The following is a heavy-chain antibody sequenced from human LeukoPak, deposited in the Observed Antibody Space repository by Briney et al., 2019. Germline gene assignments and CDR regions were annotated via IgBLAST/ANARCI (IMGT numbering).Heavy chain of an antibody. CDR2: MNPKSGNT. Sequence: GASVKVSCKASGYSFSSHDINWVRQATGQGLEWMGWMNPKSGNTDHAQKFQGRVTMSRNTSISVAYLELSSLRSEDTAVYFCVRVPAENSLFGYFQHWGQGTLVTVSS. V-gene: IGHV1-8*01. J-gene: IGHJ1*01. CDR3: VRVPAENSLFGYFQH. D-gene: IGHD3-16*01. CDR1: GYSFSSHD.